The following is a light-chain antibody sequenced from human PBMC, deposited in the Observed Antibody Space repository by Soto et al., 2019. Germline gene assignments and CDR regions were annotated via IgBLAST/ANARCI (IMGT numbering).Light chain of an antibody. CDR2: DAS. V-gene: IGKV1-39*01. CDR1: QSISTY. CDR3: HQRQYWPPIT. J-gene: IGKJ5*01. Sequence: DIQMTQSPSSLSASVGNRVTITCRASQSISTYLNWYQKKPGKAPNLLIYDASRLQSGVPSRFSGSGSGTDFTLTISSLEPEDFAVYYCHQRQYWPPITFGQGTRLEIK.